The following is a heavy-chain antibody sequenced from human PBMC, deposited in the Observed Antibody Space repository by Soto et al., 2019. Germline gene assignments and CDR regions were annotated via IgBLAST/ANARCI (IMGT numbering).Heavy chain of an antibody. Sequence: EVELVESGGGLVQPGGSLRLSCAGSGVALSGYSINWVRQAPGQGLEWVSYISSTSSFIYYADSVKGRFSISRDNAKKSVYLQMNSLRDEDTAVYYCARSQISDVLYGSGSYGFDPWGQGTLATVFS. CDR2: ISSTSSFI. CDR1: GVALSGYS. J-gene: IGHJ5*02. CDR3: ARSQISDVLYGSGSYGFDP. V-gene: IGHV3-48*02. D-gene: IGHD3-10*01.